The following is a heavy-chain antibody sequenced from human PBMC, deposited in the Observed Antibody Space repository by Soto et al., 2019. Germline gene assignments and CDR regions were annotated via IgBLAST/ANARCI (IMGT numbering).Heavy chain of an antibody. D-gene: IGHD3-10*01. CDR2: IYHSGST. J-gene: IGHJ4*02. V-gene: IGHV4-38-2*02. Sequence: PSETLSLTCAVSGYSISSGYYWGWIRQPPGKGLEWIGSIYHSGSTYYNPSLKSRVTISVDTSKNQFSLKLSSVTAADTAVYYCAREINAYYYGSGRPNDYWGQGTMVTVYS. CDR1: GYSISSGYY. CDR3: AREINAYYYGSGRPNDY.